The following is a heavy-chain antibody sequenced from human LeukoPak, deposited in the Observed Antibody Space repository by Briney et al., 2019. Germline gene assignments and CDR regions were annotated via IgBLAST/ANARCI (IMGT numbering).Heavy chain of an antibody. J-gene: IGHJ4*02. Sequence: GGSLRLSCAASGFTFSSYSMNWVRQAPGKGLEWVSSISSSSSYIYYADSVKGRFTISRDNAKNSLYLQMNSLRAEDTAVYYCARRGHWSSTSCWAFDYWGQGTRVSVSS. CDR3: ARRGHWSSTSCWAFDY. CDR2: ISSSSSYI. V-gene: IGHV3-21*01. CDR1: GFTFSSYS. D-gene: IGHD2-2*01.